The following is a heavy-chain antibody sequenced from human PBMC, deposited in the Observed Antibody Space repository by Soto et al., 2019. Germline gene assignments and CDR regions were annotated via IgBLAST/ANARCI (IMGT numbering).Heavy chain of an antibody. CDR1: GGSISRYY. Sequence: SETLSLTCTVSGGSISRYYWSWIRQPPGKGLESFVYIYYSGSTNYNPSLRSRVTISVGTSKNQFSLKLSSVTAEDTGVYYCARDRIAVAGTRREYYYYYGMDVWGPGATVTV. J-gene: IGHJ6*02. CDR3: ARDRIAVAGTRREYYYYYGMDV. CDR2: IYYSGST. V-gene: IGHV4-59*01. D-gene: IGHD6-19*01.